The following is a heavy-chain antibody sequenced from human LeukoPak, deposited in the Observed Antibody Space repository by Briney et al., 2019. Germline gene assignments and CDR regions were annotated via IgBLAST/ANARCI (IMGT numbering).Heavy chain of an antibody. CDR3: AKDDAWLRFGE. J-gene: IGHJ4*02. Sequence: GGSLRLSCAASGFTFNNFAMSWVRQAPGKGLEWVSAISGSGGSTYYADSVKGRFTISRDNSKNMLYLEVISLTADDTAVYYCAKDDAWLRFGEWSQGTLVTVSS. V-gene: IGHV3-23*01. D-gene: IGHD3-10*01. CDR1: GFTFNNFA. CDR2: ISGSGGST.